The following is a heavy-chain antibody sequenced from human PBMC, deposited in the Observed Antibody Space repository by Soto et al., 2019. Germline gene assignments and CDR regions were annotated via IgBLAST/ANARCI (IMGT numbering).Heavy chain of an antibody. CDR2: IYYSGST. J-gene: IGHJ4*02. V-gene: IGHV4-31*03. CDR3: ARERFGELFDY. D-gene: IGHD3-10*01. Sequence: SETLSLTCTFSGCSISSGGYYWSWIRQHPGKGLEWIGYIYYSGSTYYNPSLKSRVTISVDTSKNQFSLKLSSVTAADTAVYYCARERFGELFDYWGQGTLVTVSS. CDR1: GCSISSGGYY.